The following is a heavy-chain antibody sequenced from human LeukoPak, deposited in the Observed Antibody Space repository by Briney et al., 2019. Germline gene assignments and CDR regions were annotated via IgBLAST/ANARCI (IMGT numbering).Heavy chain of an antibody. Sequence: SETLSLTCAVYGGSFSNYYWSWIRQPPGKGLEWIGSINYSGSTHYNPSLKSRVTISVDTSKNQFSLMLSSVTAADTAVYYCARREGPPKNFDFWGQGSLVTVSS. CDR3: ARREGPPKNFDF. J-gene: IGHJ4*02. V-gene: IGHV4-34*01. CDR1: GGSFSNYY. CDR2: INYSGST.